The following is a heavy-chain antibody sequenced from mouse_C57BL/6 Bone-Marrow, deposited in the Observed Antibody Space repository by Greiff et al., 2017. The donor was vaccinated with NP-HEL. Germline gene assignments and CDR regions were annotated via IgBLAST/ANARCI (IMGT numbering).Heavy chain of an antibody. CDR2: ISSGCCYS. CDR1: GFTFSSYG. J-gene: IGHJ4*01. Sequence: EVKLMESGGDLVKPGGSLKLSCAASGFTFSSYGMSWVRPTPDKRLEWVATISSGCCYSYSPGSVKGRFFIFRDNVKNTLYLQMSSLKSEDTAMYYGARHGGRLNAMDYRGQGTSVTVSS. V-gene: IGHV5-6*01. CDR3: ARHGGRLNAMDY.